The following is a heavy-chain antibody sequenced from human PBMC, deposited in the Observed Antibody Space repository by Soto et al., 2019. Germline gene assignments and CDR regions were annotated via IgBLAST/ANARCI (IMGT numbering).Heavy chain of an antibody. Sequence: QVQLQESGPGLVKPSQTLSLTCTVSGGSISSGDYYWSWIHQHPGKGLEWIGYIYYSGSTYYNPSLKRRVTISVDTSKNQFSLKLSSVTAADTAVDYCATYGSGTYKPTTFDYWGQGTLVTVSS. CDR1: GGSISSGDYY. V-gene: IGHV4-31*03. CDR2: IYYSGST. D-gene: IGHD3-10*01. J-gene: IGHJ4*02. CDR3: ATYGSGTYKPTTFDY.